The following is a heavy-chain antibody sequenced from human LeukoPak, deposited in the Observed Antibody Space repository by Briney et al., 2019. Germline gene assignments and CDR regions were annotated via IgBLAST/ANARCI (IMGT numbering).Heavy chain of an antibody. CDR1: GYTFTGYY. CDR2: INPNSGGT. D-gene: IGHD3-10*01. CDR3: ARVDYYGSGSYPLDAFDI. V-gene: IGHV1-2*02. Sequence: GASVKVSCKASGYTFTGYYMHWVRQAPGQGLEWMGWINPNSGGTNYAQKFQGRVTMTRDTSISTAYMELSRLRSDDTAVYYCARVDYYGSGSYPLDAFDIWGQGTMVTVSS. J-gene: IGHJ3*02.